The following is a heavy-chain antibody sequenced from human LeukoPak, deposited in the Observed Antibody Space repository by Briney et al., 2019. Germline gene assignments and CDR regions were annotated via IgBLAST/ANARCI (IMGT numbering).Heavy chain of an antibody. D-gene: IGHD2-15*01. CDR3: AKYCSGGNCYSGLY. CDR1: GFTFSSYG. CDR2: FTSRGDST. J-gene: IGHJ4*02. Sequence: GGSLRLSCAASGFTFSSYGMTWVRQAPGKGLERVSAFTSRGDSTYYANSVKGRFTISRDSYQNTLFLQMNSLRAEDTAVYYCAKYCSGGNCYSGLYWGQGTLVTVSS. V-gene: IGHV3-23*01.